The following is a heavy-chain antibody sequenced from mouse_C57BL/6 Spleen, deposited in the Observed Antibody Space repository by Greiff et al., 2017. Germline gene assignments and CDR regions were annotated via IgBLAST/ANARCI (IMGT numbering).Heavy chain of an antibody. CDR2: IYPGDGDT. CDR3: ARTVNWDLYAMDY. J-gene: IGHJ4*01. V-gene: IGHV1-82*01. D-gene: IGHD4-1*01. Sequence: QVQLQQSGPELVKPGASVKISCKASGYAFSSSWMNWVKQRPGKGLERIGRIYPGDGDTNYNGKFKGKATLTADKSSSTAYMQLSSLTSEDSAVYFCARTVNWDLYAMDYWGQGTSVTVSS. CDR1: GYAFSSSW.